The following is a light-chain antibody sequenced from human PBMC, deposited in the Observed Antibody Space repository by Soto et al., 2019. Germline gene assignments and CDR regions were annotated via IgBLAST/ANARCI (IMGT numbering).Light chain of an antibody. J-gene: IGKJ5*01. CDR1: QSVSSF. V-gene: IGKV3-20*01. CDR2: DAV. CDR3: QQYGGSPIT. Sequence: EIELTQSPATLSLSPGERATLSCRASQSVSSFLVWYQQKPGQAPRLLIYDAVNRVTGIPARFSGSGSGTDFTLTISRLEPEDFALYYCQQYGGSPITFGQGTRLEI.